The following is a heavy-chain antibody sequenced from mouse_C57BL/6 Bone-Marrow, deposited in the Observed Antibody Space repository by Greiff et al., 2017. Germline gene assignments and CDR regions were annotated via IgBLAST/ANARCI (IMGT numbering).Heavy chain of an antibody. CDR3: ARRERYGYYCFFAY. D-gene: IGHD2-3*01. CDR1: GFNIKNTY. J-gene: IGHJ3*01. V-gene: IGHV14-3*01. Sequence: VQLQQSVAELVRPGASVKLSCTASGFNIKNTYMHWVKQRPEQGLEWIGRIDPANGNTKYAPKFQGKATINADTYTNTDYVQLSSRTSEDNAIYYYARRERYGYYCFFAYWGQGTMVTVSA. CDR2: IDPANGNT.